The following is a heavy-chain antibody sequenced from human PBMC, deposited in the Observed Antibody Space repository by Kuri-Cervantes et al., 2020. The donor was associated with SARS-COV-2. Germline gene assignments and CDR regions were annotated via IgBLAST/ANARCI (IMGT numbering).Heavy chain of an antibody. D-gene: IGHD6-6*01. Sequence: ASVKVSCKASGYTFTSYYMHWVRQAPGQGLEWMGIINPSGGSTSYAQKFQGRVTMTRNTSISTAYMELSSLRSEGTAVYYCARWEEYSSSFGHYYYYMDVWGKGTTVTVSS. J-gene: IGHJ6*03. CDR1: GYTFTSYY. CDR2: INPSGGST. V-gene: IGHV1-46*01. CDR3: ARWEEYSSSFGHYYYYMDV.